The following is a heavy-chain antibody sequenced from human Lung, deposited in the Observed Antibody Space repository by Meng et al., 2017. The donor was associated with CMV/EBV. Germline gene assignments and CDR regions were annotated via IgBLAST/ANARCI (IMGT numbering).Heavy chain of an antibody. CDR2: INAGNGNT. Sequence: QVTLVQAGAEVKKPGASVKVSCKASGYSVTTYAMHWVRQAPGQRLEWVGWINAGNGNTKYSEKFQSRVTITRDTAASTAYMELSSLRSEDTAVYYCARTGCSSSSCYDYWGQGTLVTVSS. J-gene: IGHJ4*02. V-gene: IGHV1-3*01. CDR1: GYSVTTYA. D-gene: IGHD2-2*01. CDR3: ARTGCSSSSCYDY.